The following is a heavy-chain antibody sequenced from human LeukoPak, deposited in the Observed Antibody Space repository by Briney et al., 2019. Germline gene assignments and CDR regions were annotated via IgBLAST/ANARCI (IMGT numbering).Heavy chain of an antibody. Sequence: ASVKVSCKASGYTFTSYYMHWVRQAPGQGLEWMGIINPSGGSTSYAQKFQGRVTMTRDMSTSTVYMELSSLRSEDTAVYYCASSAPKVHPAFDIWGQGTMVTASS. J-gene: IGHJ3*02. D-gene: IGHD1-1*01. V-gene: IGHV1-46*01. CDR1: GYTFTSYY. CDR2: INPSGGST. CDR3: ASSAPKVHPAFDI.